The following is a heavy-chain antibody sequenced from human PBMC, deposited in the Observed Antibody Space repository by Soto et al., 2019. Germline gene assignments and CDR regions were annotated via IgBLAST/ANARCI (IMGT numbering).Heavy chain of an antibody. CDR1: GYTFSSQW. CDR3: VRGAPFDY. V-gene: IGHV3-74*01. Sequence: GGSLRLSCAASGYTFSSQWMYWIRQVPGKGLVWVSRINGDGSSTRYADFVKGRFTISRDNAENTLYLQMNSLRAEDTAVYYCVRGAPFDYWGQGILVTVSS. CDR2: INGDGSST. J-gene: IGHJ4*02.